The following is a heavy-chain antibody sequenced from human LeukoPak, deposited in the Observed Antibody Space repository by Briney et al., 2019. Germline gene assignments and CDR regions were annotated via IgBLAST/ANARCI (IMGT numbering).Heavy chain of an antibody. CDR1: GGSFSGYY. Sequence: SETLSLTCAVYGGSFSGYYWSWIRQPPGKGLEWIGEINHSGSTNCNPSLKSRVTISVDTSKNQFSLKLSSVTAADTAVYYCARDKCSSTSCYIADYWGQGTLVTVSS. D-gene: IGHD2-2*02. CDR3: ARDKCSSTSCYIADY. V-gene: IGHV4-34*01. J-gene: IGHJ4*02. CDR2: INHSGST.